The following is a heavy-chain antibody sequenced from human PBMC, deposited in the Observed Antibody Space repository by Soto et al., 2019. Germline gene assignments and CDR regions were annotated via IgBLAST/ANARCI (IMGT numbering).Heavy chain of an antibody. D-gene: IGHD3-10*01. V-gene: IGHV3-23*01. CDR3: ARMPGPYGSGTYYLGY. CDR1: GFTFSSYA. CDR2: VSGTGGRT. Sequence: GGSLRLSCAASGFTFSSYAMSWVRQAPGKGLEWVSAVSGTGGRTYYADSVKGRFTISRDNSKNTLYLQMNSLRTEDTAVYFCARMPGPYGSGTYYLGYWGQGTLVTVSS. J-gene: IGHJ4*02.